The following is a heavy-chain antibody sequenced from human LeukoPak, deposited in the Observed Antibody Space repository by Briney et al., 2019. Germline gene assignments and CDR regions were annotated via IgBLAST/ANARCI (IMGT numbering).Heavy chain of an antibody. CDR2: MNQDGSDT. J-gene: IGHJ4*02. CDR1: GFTLSSDW. V-gene: IGHV3-74*01. CDR3: ATVFGY. Sequence: PGGSLTLSCALSGFTLSSDWMHWVRQAPGKGLEWVSRMNQDGSDTSYADSVKGRFTISRDNAKNTVYLQMNSLRAEDSAVYYCATVFGYWGQGTLVTVSS.